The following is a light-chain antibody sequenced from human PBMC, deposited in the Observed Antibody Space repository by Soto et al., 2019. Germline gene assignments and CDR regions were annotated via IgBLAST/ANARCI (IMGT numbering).Light chain of an antibody. J-gene: IGLJ2*01. CDR3: CSYAGSNSLI. Sequence: QSALTQPASVSGSPGQSITISCTGTNGDVGSYDLVSWYQRYPGEAPKLIIYEVNKRPSGISNRFSGSKSSSTASLTISGLQAEDEAEYDCCSYAGSNSLIFGGGTQLTVL. V-gene: IGLV2-23*02. CDR2: EVN. CDR1: NGDVGSYDL.